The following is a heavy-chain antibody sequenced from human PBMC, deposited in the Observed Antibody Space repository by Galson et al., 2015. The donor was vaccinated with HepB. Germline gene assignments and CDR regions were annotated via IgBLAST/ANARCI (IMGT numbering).Heavy chain of an antibody. Sequence: SLRLSCAASGFTFSSYAMHWVRQAPGKGLEWVAVISYDGSNKYYADSVKGRFTISRDNSKNTLYLQMNSLRAEDTAVYYCAREGSSGYNDYWGQGTLVTVSS. J-gene: IGHJ4*02. CDR3: AREGSSGYNDY. D-gene: IGHD3-22*01. CDR1: GFTFSSYA. CDR2: ISYDGSNK. V-gene: IGHV3-30-3*01.